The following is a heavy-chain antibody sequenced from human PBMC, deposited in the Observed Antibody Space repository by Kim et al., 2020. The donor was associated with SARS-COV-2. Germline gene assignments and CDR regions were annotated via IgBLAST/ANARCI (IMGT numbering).Heavy chain of an antibody. J-gene: IGHJ5*02. CDR3: AKDILRYYDSSGYYH. D-gene: IGHD3-22*01. V-gene: IGHV3-9*01. Sequence: DSVKGRFTISRDNAKNSLYLQMNSLRAEDTALYYCAKDILRYYDSSGYYHWGQGTLVTVSS.